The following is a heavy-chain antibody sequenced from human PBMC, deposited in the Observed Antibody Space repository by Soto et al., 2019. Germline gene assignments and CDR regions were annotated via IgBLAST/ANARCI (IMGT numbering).Heavy chain of an antibody. D-gene: IGHD2-21*01. CDR3: ARSGDGDSSWSLDY. CDR2: FIPLFAAR. V-gene: IGHV1-69*19. CDR1: GGSFRGYG. Sequence: QVQLVQSGADVKKPGSSVTVSCKASGGSFRGYGINWVRQAPGQGLEWVGGFIPLFAARNYAGDFKDRVTFSADESATTVYMELSGLRSDDTAVYFCARSGDGDSSWSLDYWGQGTLVTVSS. J-gene: IGHJ4*02.